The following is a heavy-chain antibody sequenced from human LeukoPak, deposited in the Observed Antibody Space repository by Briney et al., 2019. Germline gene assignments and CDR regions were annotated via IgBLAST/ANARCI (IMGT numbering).Heavy chain of an antibody. Sequence: GGSLRLSCAASGFTFSSYEMNWVRQAPGKGLEWVSYISSSGSTTYYADSVKGRFTISRDNAKNTLYLQMNSLGAEDTAIYYCARGGYNHAFDIWGQGTVVTVSS. V-gene: IGHV3-48*03. CDR1: GFTFSSYE. J-gene: IGHJ3*02. CDR2: ISSSGSTT. D-gene: IGHD5-24*01. CDR3: ARGGYNHAFDI.